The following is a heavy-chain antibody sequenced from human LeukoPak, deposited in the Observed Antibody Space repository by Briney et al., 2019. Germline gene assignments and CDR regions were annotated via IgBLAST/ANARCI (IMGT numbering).Heavy chain of an antibody. J-gene: IGHJ4*02. D-gene: IGHD5-18*01. Sequence: SVKVSCKASGGTFSSYAISWVRQAPGQGLEWMGRIIPILGIANYAQKFQGRVTITADKSTSTAYMELSSLRSEDTAVYYCANSYGKPDPDCWGQGTLVTVSS. V-gene: IGHV1-69*04. CDR1: GGTFSSYA. CDR2: IIPILGIA. CDR3: ANSYGKPDPDC.